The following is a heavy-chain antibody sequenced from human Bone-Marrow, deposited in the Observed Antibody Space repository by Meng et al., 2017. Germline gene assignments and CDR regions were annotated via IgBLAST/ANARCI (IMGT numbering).Heavy chain of an antibody. Sequence: VQLQQWGAGLLKPSKTPSLTCVVSGGSFSDYYWSWIRQPPGKGLEWIGEINHSGSTNYNPSLESRATISVDTSQNNLSLKLSSVTAADSAVYYCARGPTTMAHDFDYWGQGTLVTVSS. D-gene: IGHD4-11*01. V-gene: IGHV4-34*01. CDR3: ARGPTTMAHDFDY. J-gene: IGHJ4*02. CDR2: INHSGST. CDR1: GGSFSDYY.